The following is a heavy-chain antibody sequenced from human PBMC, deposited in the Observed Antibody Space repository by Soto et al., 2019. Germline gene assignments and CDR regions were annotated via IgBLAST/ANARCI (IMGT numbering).Heavy chain of an antibody. CDR1: GFTFSSYS. J-gene: IGHJ4*02. D-gene: IGHD3-10*01. CDR2: ISSSSWTI. V-gene: IGHV3-48*01. Sequence: PGGSLRLSCAASGFTFSSYSMNWVRQAPGKGLEWVSYISSSSWTIYYADSVKGRFTISRDNAKNSLYLQMNSLRAEDTAIYYCARDYFEYAIDYWGQGTLVTVSS. CDR3: ARDYFEYAIDY.